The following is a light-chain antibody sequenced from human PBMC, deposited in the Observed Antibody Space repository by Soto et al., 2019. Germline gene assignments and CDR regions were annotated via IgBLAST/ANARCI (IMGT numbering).Light chain of an antibody. J-gene: IGKJ1*01. CDR3: QQRNNWPPWT. CDR2: DAS. Sequence: EIVLTQSPATLSLSPGERATLSCRASQSISTYLAWYQQKPGQAPRPLIYDASNRATGVPARFSGSGSGTDLTLTISSLEPEDFAVYYCQQRNNWPPWTFGQGTKVDIK. CDR1: QSISTY. V-gene: IGKV3-11*01.